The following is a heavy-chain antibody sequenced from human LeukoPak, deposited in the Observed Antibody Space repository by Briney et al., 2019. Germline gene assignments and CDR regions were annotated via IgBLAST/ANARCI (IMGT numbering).Heavy chain of an antibody. CDR2: INHSGST. CDR1: GGSFSGYY. V-gene: IGHV4-34*01. CDR3: AGYDSSGYYDAFDI. D-gene: IGHD3-22*01. Sequence: SETLSLTCAVYGGSFSGYYWSWIRQPPGKGLEWIGEINHSGSTNYNPSLKSRVTISVDTSKNQFSLKLSSVTAADTAVYYCAGYDSSGYYDAFDIWGQGTMVTASS. J-gene: IGHJ3*02.